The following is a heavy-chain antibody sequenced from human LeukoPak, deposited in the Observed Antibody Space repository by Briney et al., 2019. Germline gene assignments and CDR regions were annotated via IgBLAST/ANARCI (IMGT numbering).Heavy chain of an antibody. J-gene: IGHJ4*02. Sequence: PSETLSLTCTLSGGSISDYYWIWIRQPARKGLDWIGRIYASGSTNYNPSLNSRVTISVDTSKNQFSVNLSYVTAADSAVYYCARVAAGALDDWGQGTLVTVSS. CDR1: GGSISDYY. CDR3: ARVAAGALDD. CDR2: IYASGST. D-gene: IGHD1-26*01. V-gene: IGHV4-4*07.